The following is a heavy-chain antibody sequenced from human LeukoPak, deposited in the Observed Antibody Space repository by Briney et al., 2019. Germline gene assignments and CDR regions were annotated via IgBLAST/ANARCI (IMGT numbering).Heavy chain of an antibody. D-gene: IGHD5-12*01. V-gene: IGHV3-20*04. J-gene: IGHJ4*02. CDR3: ARDFERGYDLRYFFDY. CDR1: GFNFDGYG. Sequence: GGSLRLSCAASGFNFDGYGMGWVRQAPGKGLEWVSAITWNGGRTYYAGSVEGRFTISRDSAKTSLYLQMNSLRAEDTALYYCARDFERGYDLRYFFDYWGQGALVTVSS. CDR2: ITWNGGRT.